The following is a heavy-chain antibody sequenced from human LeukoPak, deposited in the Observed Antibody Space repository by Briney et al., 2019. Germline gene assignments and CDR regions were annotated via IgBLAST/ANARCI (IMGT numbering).Heavy chain of an antibody. CDR2: IYYSGAT. V-gene: IGHV4-39*07. CDR1: GGSISSSPYY. D-gene: IGHD5-18*01. CDR3: AKGAGGFSYYNWFDP. Sequence: SETLSLTCTVSGGSISSSPYYWGWIRQPPGKGLEWIGSIYYSGATHYNPSLESRVTISVDTSKNQFSLKLASVTAADTAIYYCAKGAGGFSYYNWFDPWGQGTLVTVSS. J-gene: IGHJ5*02.